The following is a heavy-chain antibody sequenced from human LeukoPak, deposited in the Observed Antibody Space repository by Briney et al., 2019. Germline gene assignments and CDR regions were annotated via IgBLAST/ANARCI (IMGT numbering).Heavy chain of an antibody. CDR2: IWYDGSQE. CDR3: ARDLAAARLDF. CDR1: GFTSSNHG. Sequence: PGGSLRLSCAASGFTSSNHGMHWVRQAPGKGLEWVANIWYDGSQEYYADTVKGRVTISRDISKNTLYLQMNSLRAEDTAVYYCARDLAAARLDFRGQGTLVTVSS. D-gene: IGHD6-6*01. J-gene: IGHJ4*02. V-gene: IGHV3-33*01.